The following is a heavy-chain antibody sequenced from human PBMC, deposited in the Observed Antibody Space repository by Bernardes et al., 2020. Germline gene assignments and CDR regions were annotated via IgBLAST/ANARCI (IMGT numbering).Heavy chain of an antibody. CDR1: GYIFTHNW. CDR3: ARSVGGVAGPIDY. CDR2: IFPDDSNT. D-gene: IGHD6-19*01. J-gene: IGHJ4*02. Sequence: GGYLKSSSQGSGYIFTHNWIAWVRPIPGKGLEYMGIIFPDDSNTRYNPSVQGQVTMSVDKSINTAYLQWNTLKPSDTAIYYCARSVGGVAGPIDYWGQGTLVSVS. V-gene: IGHV5-51*01.